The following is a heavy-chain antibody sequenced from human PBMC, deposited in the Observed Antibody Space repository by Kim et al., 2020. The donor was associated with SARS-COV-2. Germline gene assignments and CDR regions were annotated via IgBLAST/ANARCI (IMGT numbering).Heavy chain of an antibody. D-gene: IGHD3-22*01. CDR2: ST. V-gene: IGHV4-34*01. J-gene: IGHJ4*02. CDR3: ARGVITTGFDY. Sequence: STNSHPTLKSRLTISIDTSKNHLSLKLTSVTAADTAVYYCARGVITTGFDYWGQGTLVTVSS.